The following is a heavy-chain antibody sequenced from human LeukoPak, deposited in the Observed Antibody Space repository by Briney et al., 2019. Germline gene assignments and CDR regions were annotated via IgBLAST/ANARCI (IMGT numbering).Heavy chain of an antibody. CDR1: GYTFTGYY. J-gene: IGHJ4*02. CDR2: ISPNSGGT. Sequence: ASVKVSCKASGYTFTGYYMHWVRQAPGQGLEWMGWISPNSGGTNYAQKFQGRVTMTRDTSISTAYMELSRLRSDDTAVYYCARAGSRGSYYVAYWGQGTLVTVSS. V-gene: IGHV1-2*02. CDR3: ARAGSRGSYYVAY. D-gene: IGHD1-26*01.